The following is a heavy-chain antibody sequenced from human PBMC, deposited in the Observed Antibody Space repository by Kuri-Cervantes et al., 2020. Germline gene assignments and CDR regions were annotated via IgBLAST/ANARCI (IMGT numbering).Heavy chain of an antibody. V-gene: IGHV4-59*01. CDR2: IHNSGRTNYT. CDR1: GGSISSYY. CDR3: ASLGDVAAAGTVFDY. D-gene: IGHD6-13*01. Sequence: SETLSLTCTIPGGSISSYYWSWIRQPPGKRLDWIGYIHNSGRTNYTNSNPSLKSRVTISIDTSKNQFSLKLSSVTAADTAVYYCASLGDVAAAGTVFDYWGQGTLVTVSS. J-gene: IGHJ4*02.